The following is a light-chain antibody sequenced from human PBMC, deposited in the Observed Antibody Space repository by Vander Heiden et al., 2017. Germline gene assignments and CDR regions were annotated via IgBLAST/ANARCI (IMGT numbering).Light chain of an antibody. V-gene: IGKV1-5*03. J-gene: IGKJ2*01. CDR3: QQCASYYN. CDR1: QDITDW. Sequence: DIQMTQSPSTLSASVGDKVTITCRATQDITDWLAWYQQRPGEAPRLLIYKASNLESGVPSRFSGSGSGTQFTLTISSLQPDDSATYYCQQCASYYNFGQGTKVEIK. CDR2: KAS.